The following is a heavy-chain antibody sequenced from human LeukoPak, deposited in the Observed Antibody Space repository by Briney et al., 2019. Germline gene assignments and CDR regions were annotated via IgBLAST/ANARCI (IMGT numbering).Heavy chain of an antibody. D-gene: IGHD2/OR15-2a*01. J-gene: IGHJ4*02. CDR2: MYYSGST. CDR3: ASFSTAFDY. CDR1: GGSISSYY. Sequence: TSETLSLTCTVSGGSISSYYWSWLRQPPGKGLEWIGYMYYSGSTNYNPSLKSRVTISVDTSKNQFSLKLSSVTAADTAVYYCASFSTAFDYWGQGPLVTVSS. V-gene: IGHV4-59*01.